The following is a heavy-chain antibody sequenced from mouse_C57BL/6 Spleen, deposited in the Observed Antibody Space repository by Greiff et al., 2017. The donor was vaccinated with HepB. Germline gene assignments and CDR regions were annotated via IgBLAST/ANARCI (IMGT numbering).Heavy chain of an antibody. CDR1: GYTFTDYY. V-gene: IGHV1-26*01. J-gene: IGHJ2*01. Sequence: VQLQQSGPELVKPGASVKISCKASGYTFTDYYMNWVKQSHGKSLEWIGDINPNNGGTSYNQKFKGKATLTVEKSSSTAYMELRSLTSEDSAVYYCARFNWDAFDYWGQGTTLTVSS. CDR3: ARFNWDAFDY. D-gene: IGHD4-1*02. CDR2: INPNNGGT.